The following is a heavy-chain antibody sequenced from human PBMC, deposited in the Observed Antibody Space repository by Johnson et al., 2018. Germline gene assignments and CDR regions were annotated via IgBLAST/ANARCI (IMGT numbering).Heavy chain of an antibody. V-gene: IGHV3-23*04. CDR3: ARDRNYAFDI. CDR2: IGAVGSPT. D-gene: IGHD1-14*01. CDR1: GFTFSAYA. J-gene: IGHJ3*02. Sequence: VQLVQSGGGLVQPGGSLRLSCAASGFTFSAYAMAWVRQAPGRGLEWVSSIGAVGSPTFYADSVKGRFTISKDNAKNSLYLQMNSPRDEDTAVYYCARDRNYAFDIWGQGTMVTVSS.